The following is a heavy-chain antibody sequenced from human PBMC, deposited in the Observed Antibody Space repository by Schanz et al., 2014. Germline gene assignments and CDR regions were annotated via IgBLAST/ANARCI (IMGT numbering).Heavy chain of an antibody. CDR2: ISVYTGNT. Sequence: QVQLVQSGAEVKKPGASVKVSCTASGFNFNNYDINWVRQAPGQGLEWVGGISVYTGNTKYGQKVQGKVTMTADTSTNTAYMELRSLRSDDTAVYYCAKAEYDMLTDSYSRLDPWGQGTLVTVSS. CDR3: AKAEYDMLTDSYSRLDP. D-gene: IGHD3-9*01. CDR1: GFNFNNYD. V-gene: IGHV1-18*04. J-gene: IGHJ5*02.